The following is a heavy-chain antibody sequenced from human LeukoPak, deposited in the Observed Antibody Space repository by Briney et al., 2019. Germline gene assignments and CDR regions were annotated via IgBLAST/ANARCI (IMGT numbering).Heavy chain of an antibody. CDR1: GGSISSYY. J-gene: IGHJ3*02. V-gene: IGHV4-59*01. D-gene: IGHD2-15*01. CDR2: IYYSGTT. Sequence: SETLSLTCTVSGGSISSYYWSWIRQPPGKGLEWIGYIYYSGTTNYNPSLKSRVTISVVTSKNQFSLKLSSVTAADAAVYYCARGLVVVAATPAGAFDIWGQGTMVTVSS. CDR3: ARGLVVVAATPAGAFDI.